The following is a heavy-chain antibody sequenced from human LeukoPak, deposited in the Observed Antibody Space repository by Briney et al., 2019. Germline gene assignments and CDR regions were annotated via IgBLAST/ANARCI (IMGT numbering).Heavy chain of an antibody. J-gene: IGHJ4*02. CDR1: GGSISSSSYY. V-gene: IGHV4-39*01. Sequence: SETLSLTCTVSGGSISSSSYYWGWIRQPPGKGLEWIGSIYYSGSTYYNPSLKSRVTISVDTSNNQFSLKLSSVTAADTAVYYCARHNTYGYSSSWCFDYWGQGTLVTVSS. D-gene: IGHD6-13*01. CDR3: ARHNTYGYSSSWCFDY. CDR2: IYYSGST.